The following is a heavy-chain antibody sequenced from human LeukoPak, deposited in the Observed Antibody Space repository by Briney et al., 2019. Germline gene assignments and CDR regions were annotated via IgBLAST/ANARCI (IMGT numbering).Heavy chain of an antibody. CDR3: AREAGWYQLLPGASWFDP. J-gene: IGHJ5*02. CDR2: INPNSGGT. CDR1: GFTFSSYA. D-gene: IGHD2-2*01. Sequence: GGSLRLSCAASGFTFSSYAMHWVRQAPGQGLEWLGWINPNSGGTNYALKFQGRVTMTRDTSISTAYMELSRPRSDDTAVYYCAREAGWYQLLPGASWFDPWGQGTLVTVSS. V-gene: IGHV1-2*02.